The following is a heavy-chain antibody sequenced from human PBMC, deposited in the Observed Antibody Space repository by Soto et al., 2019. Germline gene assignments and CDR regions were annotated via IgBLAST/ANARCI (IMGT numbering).Heavy chain of an antibody. J-gene: IGHJ4*02. CDR3: ARISLSSSWYRRYYFDY. CDR2: IDWDDDK. Sequence: ESGPTLVNPTQTLTLTCTFSGFSLSTSGMCVSWIRQPPGKALEWLARIDWDDDKYYSTSLKTRLTISKDTSKNQVVLTMTNMEPVDTATYYCARISLSSSWYRRYYFDYWGQGTLVTVSS. V-gene: IGHV2-70*11. CDR1: GFSLSTSGMC. D-gene: IGHD6-13*01.